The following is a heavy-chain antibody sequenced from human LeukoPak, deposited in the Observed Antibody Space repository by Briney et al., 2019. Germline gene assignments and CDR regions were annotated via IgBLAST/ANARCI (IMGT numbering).Heavy chain of an antibody. D-gene: IGHD3-22*01. CDR2: INYSGST. CDR3: ARAHYDSSGYYFDY. CDR1: GGSISSSSYY. Sequence: SETLSLTCTISGGSISSSSYYWGWIRQPPGEGLEWIGSINYSGSTYYSPSLKSRVTISVDTSKNQFSLKVSSVTAADTAVYHCARAHYDSSGYYFDYWGQGTLVTVSS. J-gene: IGHJ4*02. V-gene: IGHV4-39*07.